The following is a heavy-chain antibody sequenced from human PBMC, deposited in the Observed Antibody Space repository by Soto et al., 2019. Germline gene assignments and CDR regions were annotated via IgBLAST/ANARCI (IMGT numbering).Heavy chain of an antibody. CDR2: IYYSAST. D-gene: IGHD2-21*02. Sequence: PSETLSLTCTFSGVSIISYYWSWIRQPPGKGLEWIGYIYYSASTNYSPSLKSRVTISVDTSKNQFSLNLSSVTAADTAVYYCARHLPYCGGDCHSLDYWGQGTLVTVS. CDR3: ARHLPYCGGDCHSLDY. CDR1: GVSIISYY. V-gene: IGHV4-59*08. J-gene: IGHJ4*02.